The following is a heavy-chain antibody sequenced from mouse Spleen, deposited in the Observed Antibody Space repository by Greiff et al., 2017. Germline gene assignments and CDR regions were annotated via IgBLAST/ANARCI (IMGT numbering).Heavy chain of an antibody. D-gene: IGHD2-12*01. CDR1: GYTFTSYW. Sequence: QVQLKQPGAELVKPGASVKLSCKASGYTFTSYWMHWVKQRPGRGLEWIGRIDPNSGGTKYNEKFKSKATLTVDKPSSTAYMQLSSLTSEDSAVYYCARSYDRPYYYAMDYWGQGTSVTVSS. CDR2: IDPNSGGT. J-gene: IGHJ4*01. V-gene: IGHV1-72*01. CDR3: ARSYDRPYYYAMDY.